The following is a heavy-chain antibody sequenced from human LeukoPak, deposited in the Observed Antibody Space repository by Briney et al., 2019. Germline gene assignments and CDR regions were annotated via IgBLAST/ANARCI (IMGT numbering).Heavy chain of an antibody. CDR3: AKGGKQLLYFDC. J-gene: IGHJ4*02. Sequence: PGRSLRLSCAASGFTFSSYYMSGVREASGKGREWVSALSDSCGSTYYADSVKGRFTISRDNSKNTLYLKMNSLRAEDTAVYYCAKGGKQLLYFDCWGQATLVTVSS. V-gene: IGHV3-23*01. D-gene: IGHD2-2*01. CDR2: LSDSCGST. CDR1: GFTFSSYY.